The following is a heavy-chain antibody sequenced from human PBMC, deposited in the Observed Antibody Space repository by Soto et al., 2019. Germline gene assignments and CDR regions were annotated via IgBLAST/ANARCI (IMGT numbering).Heavy chain of an antibody. J-gene: IGHJ4*02. V-gene: IGHV1-69*01. CDR1: GGTFSSLG. Sequence: QVQLVQSGAEVKRPGSSVKVSCEASGGTFSSLGLTWVRQAPGQGLEWMGGIIPISGRTTFAPKFLGRVTITADESTRTTYMELTALTSDYTAIYYCATRGTQGRWLEFADYWGQGTLVTVSS. CDR3: ATRGTQGRWLEFADY. CDR2: IIPISGRT. D-gene: IGHD5-12*01.